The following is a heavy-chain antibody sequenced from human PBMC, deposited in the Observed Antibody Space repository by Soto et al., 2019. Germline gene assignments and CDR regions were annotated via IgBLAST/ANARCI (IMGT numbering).Heavy chain of an antibody. D-gene: IGHD1-1*01. CDR3: ARYKDYYALDV. CDR2: IFHSGNA. Sequence: SETLSLTCTVSGGSISSGDYYWSWIRQPPGKGLEWIGYIFHSGNAYYNPSLESRLSISVDTSKNQFSLKLTSVTAADTAEYYCARYKDYYALDVWGPGTTVPVSS. CDR1: GGSISSGDYY. J-gene: IGHJ6*02. V-gene: IGHV4-30-4*01.